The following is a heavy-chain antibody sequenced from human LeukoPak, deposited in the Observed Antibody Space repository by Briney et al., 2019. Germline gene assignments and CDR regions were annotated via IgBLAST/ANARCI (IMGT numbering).Heavy chain of an antibody. V-gene: IGHV4-59*02. J-gene: IGHJ3*02. D-gene: IGHD3-9*01. CDR3: ARGLVIRQDDAFDI. CDR2: IFYRGTT. Sequence: SETLSLTCTVSGASVSSYYWSWIRQAPGKGLEWIGYIFYRGTTDYSPSLNRRVTLSVDTSKNQFSLQLSSLTAADTAVYYCARGLVIRQDDAFDIWGYGTMVTVSS. CDR1: GASVSSYY.